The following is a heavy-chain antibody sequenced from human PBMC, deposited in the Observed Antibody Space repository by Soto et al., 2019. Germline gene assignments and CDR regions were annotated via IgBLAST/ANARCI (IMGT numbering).Heavy chain of an antibody. Sequence: ASVKVSCKASGYTFTSYGISWVRQAPGQGLEWMGWISAYNGNTNYAQKLQGRVTMTTDTSTSTAYMELRSLRSDDTAVYYCARVRNTLWFGELLSSRCDYWGQGTLVTVSS. CDR3: ARVRNTLWFGELLSSRCDY. D-gene: IGHD3-10*01. CDR2: ISAYNGNT. J-gene: IGHJ4*02. CDR1: GYTFTSYG. V-gene: IGHV1-18*01.